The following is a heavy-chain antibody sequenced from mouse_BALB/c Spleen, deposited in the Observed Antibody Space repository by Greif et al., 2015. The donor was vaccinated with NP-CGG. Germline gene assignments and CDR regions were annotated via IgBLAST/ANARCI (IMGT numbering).Heavy chain of an antibody. CDR1: GYTFTSYN. J-gene: IGHJ4*01. CDR3: RTTTTAMDY. Sequence: LQQSGAELVKPGASVKMSCKASGYTFTSYNMHWVKQTPGQGLEWIGAIYPGNGDTSYNQKFKGKATLTADKSSSTAYMQLSSLTSEDSAVYYCRTTTTAMDYWGQGTSVTVSS. D-gene: IGHD1-1*01. V-gene: IGHV1-12*01. CDR2: IYPGNGDT.